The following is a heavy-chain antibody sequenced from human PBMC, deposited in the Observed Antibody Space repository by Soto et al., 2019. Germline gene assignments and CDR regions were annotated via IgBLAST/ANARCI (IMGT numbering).Heavy chain of an antibody. V-gene: IGHV1-69*01. CDR3: TTGGHNDGYNFYPGMDV. D-gene: IGHD5-18*01. CDR1: GGIFTNNA. CDR2: VIPLFDTA. J-gene: IGHJ6*02. Sequence: QVQVVQSGAEVKKPGSSVKVSCKVSGGIFTNNAISWVRQAPGQGLEWLGGVIPLFDTAYYAQIFRGRLRVSADGATTTAYMDLSGLTSADTGVYFCTTGGHNDGYNFYPGMDVWGQGPTVTVS.